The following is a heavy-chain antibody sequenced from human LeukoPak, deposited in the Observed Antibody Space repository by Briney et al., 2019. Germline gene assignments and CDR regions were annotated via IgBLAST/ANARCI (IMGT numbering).Heavy chain of an antibody. Sequence: SQTLSLTCTASGGSISSGGYYWSWIRQHPGKGLEWIGYIYYSGSTYYNPSLKSRVTISVDTSKNQFSLQLNSVTPEDTAVYYCARDPYGSTPRDNWFDPWGQGTLVTVSS. CDR3: ARDPYGSTPRDNWFDP. J-gene: IGHJ5*02. CDR2: IYYSGST. D-gene: IGHD3-10*01. V-gene: IGHV4-31*03. CDR1: GGSISSGGYY.